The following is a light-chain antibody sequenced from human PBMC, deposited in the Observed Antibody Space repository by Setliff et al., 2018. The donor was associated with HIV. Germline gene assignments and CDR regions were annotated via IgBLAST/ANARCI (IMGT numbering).Light chain of an antibody. J-gene: IGLJ1*01. CDR3: NSYTSTRILG. Sequence: QSVLTQPASVSGSPGQSITISCTGTSSDVGGYDYVSWYQQHPGKAPKLLIYGVSNRPSGVSNRFSGSKSGNTASLTISGLQAEDEAEYYCNSYTSTRILGVGSGTKV. CDR2: GVS. CDR1: SSDVGGYDY. V-gene: IGLV2-14*01.